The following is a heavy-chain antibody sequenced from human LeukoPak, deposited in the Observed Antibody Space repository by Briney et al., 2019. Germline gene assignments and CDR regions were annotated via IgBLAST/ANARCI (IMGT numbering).Heavy chain of an antibody. V-gene: IGHV3-21*01. D-gene: IGHD6-19*01. CDR1: GFTFSSYS. CDR2: ISSSSSYI. J-gene: IGHJ4*02. CDR3: ARDDRIAVAGTSPFDY. Sequence: GGSLRLSCAASGFTFSSYSMNWVRQAPGKGLEWVSSISSSSSYIYYADSVKGRFTISRDNAKNSLYLQMNSLRAEDTAVYYCARDDRIAVAGTSPFDYWGQGTLVTVSS.